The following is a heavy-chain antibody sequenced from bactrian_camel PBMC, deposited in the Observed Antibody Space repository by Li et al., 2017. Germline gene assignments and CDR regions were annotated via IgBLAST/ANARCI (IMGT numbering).Heavy chain of an antibody. V-gene: IGHV3S60*01. CDR2: ISLSGNNA. CDR1: GLTFDDYA. J-gene: IGHJ4*01. Sequence: HVQLVESGGGVVQAGGSLRFSCRTSGLTFDDYAMGWFRQAPGKEREVVSCISLSGNNAEYVDSVKGRFTISRDNAKKTLYLQMNDLKPEDTAMYYCAAPSPIDCYSGSWGWDTGFYKGQGTQVTVS. D-gene: IGHD5*01.